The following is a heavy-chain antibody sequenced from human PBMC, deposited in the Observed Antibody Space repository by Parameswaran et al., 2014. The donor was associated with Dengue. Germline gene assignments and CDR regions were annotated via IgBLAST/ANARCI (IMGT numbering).Heavy chain of an antibody. J-gene: IGHJ6*02. D-gene: IGHD3-3*01. CDR2: INHSGST. V-gene: IGHV4-34*01. Sequence: GSLRLSCAVYGGSFSGYYWSWIRQPPGKGLEWIGEINHSGSTNYNPSLKSRVTISVDTSKNQFSLKLSSVTAADTAVYYCARGGLRFLEWLFRGGMDVWGQGTTVTVSS. CDR1: GGSFSGYY. CDR3: ARGGLRFLEWLFRGGMDV.